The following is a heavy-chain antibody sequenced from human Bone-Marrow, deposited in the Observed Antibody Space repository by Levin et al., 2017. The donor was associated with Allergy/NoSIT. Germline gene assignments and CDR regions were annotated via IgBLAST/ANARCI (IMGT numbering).Heavy chain of an antibody. CDR1: GFTFSSYG. J-gene: IGHJ5*02. D-gene: IGHD4-23*01. Sequence: LAGGSLRLSCAASGFTFSSYGMHWVRQAPGKGLEWVAVISYDGSNKYYADSVKGRFTISRDNSKNTLYLQMNSLRAEDTAVYYCAKDGGNSGFDPWGQGTLVTVSS. CDR2: ISYDGSNK. V-gene: IGHV3-30*18. CDR3: AKDGGNSGFDP.